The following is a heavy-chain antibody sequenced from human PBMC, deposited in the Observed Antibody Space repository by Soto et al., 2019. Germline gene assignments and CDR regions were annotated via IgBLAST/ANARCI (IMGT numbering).Heavy chain of an antibody. CDR1: GYTFTGYY. V-gene: IGHV1-2*04. CDR3: AGEKRDTAMANAFDI. J-gene: IGHJ3*02. Sequence: ASVKVSCKASGYTFTGYYMHWVRQAPGQGLEWMGWINPNSGGTNYAQKFQGWVTMTRDTSISTAYMELSRLRSDDTAVYYCAGEKRDTAMANAFDIWGQGTMVTVSS. D-gene: IGHD5-18*01. CDR2: INPNSGGT.